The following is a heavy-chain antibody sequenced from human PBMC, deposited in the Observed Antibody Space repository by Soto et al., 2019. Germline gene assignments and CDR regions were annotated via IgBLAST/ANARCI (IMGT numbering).Heavy chain of an antibody. D-gene: IGHD1-20*01. J-gene: IGHJ6*02. CDR1: GVSMNDYY. CDR3: ASGPLVSRYYGLNV. V-gene: IGHV4-4*07. Sequence: SETLSLTCSVSGVSMNDYYWSWIRQTAGRGLEWIGRIFTNGNTNYNPSPRGLLTMSVDTSTNQVSLRLTSVTAADTAVYYCASGPLVSRYYGLNVWGQGTTVTVSS. CDR2: IFTNGNT.